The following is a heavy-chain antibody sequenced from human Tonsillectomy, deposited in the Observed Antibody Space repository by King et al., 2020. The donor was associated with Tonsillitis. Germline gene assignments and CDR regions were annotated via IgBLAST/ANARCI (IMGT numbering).Heavy chain of an antibody. D-gene: IGHD3-22*01. Sequence: VQLVESGGGLVKPGGSLRLSCAASGFTFTNDWMSWVRQAPGKGLEWVGRIRSKTDGGTKDYAAPGKCRFTISRDDSKNTLYLQMNSLKTEETAEYYCTPDSQDYYDSSGYYYYYYMDVWGKGTTVTVSS. CDR2: IRSKTDGGTK. J-gene: IGHJ6*03. CDR1: GFTFTNDW. V-gene: IGHV3-15*01. CDR3: TPDSQDYYDSSGYYYYYYMDV.